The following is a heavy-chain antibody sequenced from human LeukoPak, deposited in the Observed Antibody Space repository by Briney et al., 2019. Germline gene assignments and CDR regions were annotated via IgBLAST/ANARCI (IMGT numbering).Heavy chain of an antibody. CDR2: IYHDGST. D-gene: IGHD3-10*01. CDR3: AREGIITIVRGVNFGY. J-gene: IGHJ4*02. CDR1: GSSVSSDYY. Sequence: SETLSLTCTVSGSSVSSDYYWGWIRQPPGKGLEWIGNIYHDGSTYYNPSLKSRVTISVDTSKNQFSLRLSSVTAADTAVYYCAREGIITIVRGVNFGYWGQGTLVSVSS. V-gene: IGHV4-38-2*02.